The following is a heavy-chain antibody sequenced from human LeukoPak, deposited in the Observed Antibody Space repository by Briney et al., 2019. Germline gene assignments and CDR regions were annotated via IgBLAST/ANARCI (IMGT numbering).Heavy chain of an antibody. J-gene: IGHJ4*02. V-gene: IGHV1-18*01. CDR3: ARVGGSSSWSLDYYFDY. CDR1: GYTFTSYG. D-gene: IGHD6-13*01. CDR2: ISACNGNT. Sequence: ASVKVSCKASGYTFTSYGISWVRQAPGQGLEWMGWISACNGNTNYAQKLQGRVTMTTDTSTSTAYMELRSLRSDDTAVYYCARVGGSSSWSLDYYFDYWGQGTLVTVSS.